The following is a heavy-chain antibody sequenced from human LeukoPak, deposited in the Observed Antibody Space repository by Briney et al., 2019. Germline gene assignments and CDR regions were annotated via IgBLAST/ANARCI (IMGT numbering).Heavy chain of an antibody. CDR3: ARAFVRLAAGTGGY. CDR1: GYTFTGYY. V-gene: IGHV1-2*02. Sequence: GASVKVSCKASGYTFTGYYMHWVRQAPGQGLEWMGWINPNSGGTNYAQKFQGRVTMTRDTSISTAYMELSRLRSDDTAVYYCARAFVRLAAGTGGYWGQGTLVTVSS. J-gene: IGHJ4*02. D-gene: IGHD6-13*01. CDR2: INPNSGGT.